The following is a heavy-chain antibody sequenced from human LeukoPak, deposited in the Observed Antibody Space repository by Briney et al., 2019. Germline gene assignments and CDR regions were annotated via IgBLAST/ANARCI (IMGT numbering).Heavy chain of an antibody. CDR3: ARDIGRRGSVDY. J-gene: IGHJ4*02. CDR2: ISTYSGHT. Sequence: EASVKVSCKASGYTFLSYGISWVRQAPGHGLEWMGWISTYSGHTNFAQSLQDRVTMTTDTSTGTAYMELRTLRSDDTAMYYCARDIGRRGSVDYWGQGTLVTVSS. CDR1: GYTFLSYG. D-gene: IGHD2-15*01. V-gene: IGHV1-18*01.